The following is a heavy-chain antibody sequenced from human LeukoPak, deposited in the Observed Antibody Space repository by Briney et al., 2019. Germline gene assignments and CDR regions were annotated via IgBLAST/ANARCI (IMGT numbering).Heavy chain of an antibody. CDR2: TYYRSKWYN. CDR1: GDSVSSNFAA. CDR3: AREAIFWSGYYYYYYYMDV. Sequence: SQTLSLTCAISGDSVSSNFAAWNWLRQSPSRGLEWLGRTYYRSKWYNEYAISVKSRITINPDTSKNQFSLQLNFVTPEDTAVYYCAREAIFWSGYYYYYYYMDVWGKGTTVTVSS. V-gene: IGHV6-1*01. D-gene: IGHD3-3*01. J-gene: IGHJ6*03.